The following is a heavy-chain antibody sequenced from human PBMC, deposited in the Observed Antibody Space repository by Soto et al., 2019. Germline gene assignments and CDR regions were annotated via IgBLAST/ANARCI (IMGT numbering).Heavy chain of an antibody. J-gene: IGHJ6*02. CDR3: ARHCGGDCYPPYYYYGMDV. V-gene: IGHV1-69*01. CDR1: GGPLSSYA. Sequence: QVQLVQSGAEVKKPGSSVKVSCKASGGPLSSYAISWVRKPPGQGLDWMGGIIPIFGTANYAQKFQGRVTITADESTSTAYMELSSLRSEDTAVYYCARHCGGDCYPPYYYYGMDVWGQGTTVTVSS. D-gene: IGHD2-21*02. CDR2: IIPIFGTA.